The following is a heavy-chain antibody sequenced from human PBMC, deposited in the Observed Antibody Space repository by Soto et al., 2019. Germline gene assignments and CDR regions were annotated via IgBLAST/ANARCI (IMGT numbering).Heavy chain of an antibody. J-gene: IGHJ6*01. CDR1: GFTFSSYA. D-gene: IGHD6-13*01. V-gene: IGHV3-30-3*01. CDR2: ISYDGSNK. Sequence: PGASLRLSCAASGFTFSSYAMHWVRQAPGKGLEWVAVISYDGSNKYYADSVKGRFTISRDNSKNTLYLQMNSLRAEDTAVYYCAGSNGIAEAAEYYYYGMDVWVQGTT. CDR3: AGSNGIAEAAEYYYYGMDV.